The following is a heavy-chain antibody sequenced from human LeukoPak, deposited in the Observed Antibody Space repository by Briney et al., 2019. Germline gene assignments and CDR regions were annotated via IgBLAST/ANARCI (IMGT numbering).Heavy chain of an antibody. D-gene: IGHD3-9*01. Sequence: GESLKIYGMAFGAHFQLYWLGWARQMPGKGLEWMGIIYPVDSDTRYSPSFQGQVTISADKSISTAYLQWSSLKASYTAIYNCARYFRTGDRNDLDIWGQGTMVTVSS. V-gene: IGHV5-51*01. CDR1: GAHFQLYW. J-gene: IGHJ3*02. CDR3: ARYFRTGDRNDLDI. CDR2: IYPVDSDT.